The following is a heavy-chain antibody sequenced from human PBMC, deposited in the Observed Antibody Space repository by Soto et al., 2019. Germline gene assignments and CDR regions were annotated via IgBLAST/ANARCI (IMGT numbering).Heavy chain of an antibody. CDR2: IIPIFGTA. D-gene: IGHD2-15*01. J-gene: IGHJ2*01. CDR3: ARGYVYCSGGSCYSEENSYWYLDL. CDR1: GGTCSSYA. Sequence: QVQLVQSGAEVKKPGSSVKVSCKASGGTCSSYAINWVRQAHGQGLEWMGGIIPIFGTADYAQKFQGRVTITEDESTSTAYMELSSLSSEDTAVYYCARGYVYCSGGSCYSEENSYWYLDLWGRGTLVTVSS. V-gene: IGHV1-69*01.